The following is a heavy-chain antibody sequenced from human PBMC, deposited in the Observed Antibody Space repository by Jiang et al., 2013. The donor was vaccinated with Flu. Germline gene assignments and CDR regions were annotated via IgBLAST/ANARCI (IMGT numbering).Heavy chain of an antibody. Sequence: VESGAEVKKPGASVKVSCKASGYTFTSYAMHWVRQAPGQRLEWMGWINAGNGNTKYSQKFQGRVTITRDTSASTAYMELSSLRSEDTAVYYCARGYGGSRDWIGYWGQGTLVTVSS. V-gene: IGHV1-3*01. CDR1: GYTFTSYA. CDR3: ARGYGGSRDWIGY. D-gene: IGHD4/OR15-4a*01. CDR2: INAGNGNT. J-gene: IGHJ4*02.